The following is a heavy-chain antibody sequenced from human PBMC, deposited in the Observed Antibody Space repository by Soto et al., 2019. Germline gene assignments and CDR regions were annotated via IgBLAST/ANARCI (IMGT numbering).Heavy chain of an antibody. CDR1: GGSISSYY. V-gene: IGHV4-59*01. CDR3: AGRDGYNYIFDY. J-gene: IGHJ4*02. Sequence: QVQLQESGPGLVKPSETLSLTCTVSGGSISSYYWSWIRQPPGKGLGWIGYIYYSGSTNYNPSLKSRVTISVDTSKNQFSLKLSSVTAADTAVYYCAGRDGYNYIFDYWGQGTLVTVSS. CDR2: IYYSGST. D-gene: IGHD5-12*01.